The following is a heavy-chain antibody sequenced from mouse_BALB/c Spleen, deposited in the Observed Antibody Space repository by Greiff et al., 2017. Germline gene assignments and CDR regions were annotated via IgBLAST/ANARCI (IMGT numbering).Heavy chain of an antibody. D-gene: IGHD1-1*01. J-gene: IGHJ4*01. V-gene: IGHV1-4*01. CDR3: ARSHHYYGSSYYAMDY. Sequence: VQLQESGAELARPGASVKMSCKASGYTFTSYTMHWVKQRPGQGLEWIGYINPSSGYTNYNQKFKDKATLTADKSSSTAYMQLSSLTSEDSAVYYCARSHHYYGSSYYAMDYWGQGTSVTVSS. CDR2: INPSSGYT. CDR1: GYTFTSYT.